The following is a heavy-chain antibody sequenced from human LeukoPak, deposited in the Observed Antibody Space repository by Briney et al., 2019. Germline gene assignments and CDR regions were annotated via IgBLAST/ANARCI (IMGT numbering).Heavy chain of an antibody. CDR2: VDHTGST. CDR1: DDSITMYY. D-gene: IGHD4-11*01. Sequence: PSETLSLTCTVSDDSITMYYWTWIRQPPGKGLEWIGYVDHTGSTKFNPSPNGRVSISRDTSNNFFSLRLRSVTAADTAAYFCARGRVSSSTWYSTYYYFFYMDFWGKGTTVTVSS. J-gene: IGHJ6*03. CDR3: ARGRVSSSTWYSTYYYFFYMDF. V-gene: IGHV4-59*01.